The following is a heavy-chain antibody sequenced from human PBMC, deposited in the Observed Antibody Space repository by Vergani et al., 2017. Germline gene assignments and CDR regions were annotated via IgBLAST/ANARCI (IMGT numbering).Heavy chain of an antibody. CDR1: GGSFSGYY. CDR2: INHSGST. V-gene: IGHV4-34*01. CDR3: ARGQGVVAATPYWFDP. J-gene: IGHJ5*02. Sequence: QVQLQQWGAGLLKPSETLSLTCAVYGGSFSGYYWSWIRQPPGKGLEWIGEINHSGSTNYNPSLKSRGTISVDTSKNQFSLKLRFVTAADTAVYYCARGQGVVAATPYWFDPWGQETLVTVSS. D-gene: IGHD2-15*01.